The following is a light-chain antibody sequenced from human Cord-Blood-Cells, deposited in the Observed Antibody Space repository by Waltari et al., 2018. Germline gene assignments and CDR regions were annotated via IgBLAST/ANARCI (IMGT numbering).Light chain of an antibody. CDR3: QQYNSYTWT. J-gene: IGKJ1*01. CDR1: QSISSW. V-gene: IGKV1-5*03. CDR2: KAS. Sequence: DIQMTQSPSTRSASVGDRVTLTCRASQSISSWLAWYQQKPGKAPKLLIYKASSLESGVPSRFSGSGSGTEFTLTISSLQPDDVATYYCQQYNSYTWTFGQGTKVEIK.